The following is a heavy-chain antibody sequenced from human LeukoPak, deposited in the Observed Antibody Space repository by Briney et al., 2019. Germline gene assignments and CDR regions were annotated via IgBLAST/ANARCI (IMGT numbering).Heavy chain of an antibody. CDR1: EGTFNSYG. J-gene: IGHJ4*02. V-gene: IGHV1-69*04. CDR2: IIPILGIT. Sequence: SVKVSCKASEGTFNSYGISWVRQAPGQGLEWMGRIIPILGITNYAQKFRGRVTITADKSTNTAYMELSSLRSEDTAVFYCARDLRGSSSWYDYWGQGTLVTVSS. CDR3: ARDLRGSSSWYDY. D-gene: IGHD6-13*01.